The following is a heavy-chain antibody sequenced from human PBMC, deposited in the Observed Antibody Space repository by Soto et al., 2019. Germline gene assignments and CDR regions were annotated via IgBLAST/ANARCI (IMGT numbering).Heavy chain of an antibody. V-gene: IGHV1-18*04. CDR2: ISAYNGNT. D-gene: IGHD3-3*01. J-gene: IGHJ4*02. CDR1: CYTFTSYG. Sequence: ASVKVCCKASCYTFTSYGISWVRQAPGRGLEWMGWISAYNGNTNYAQKLQGRVTMTTDTSTSTAYMELRSLRSDDTAVYYCARVITIFGVVIIPRYYFDYWGQGTLVTVSS. CDR3: ARVITIFGVVIIPRYYFDY.